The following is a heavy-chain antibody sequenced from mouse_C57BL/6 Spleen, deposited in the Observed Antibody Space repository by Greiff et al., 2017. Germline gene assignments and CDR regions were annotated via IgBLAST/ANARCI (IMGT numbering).Heavy chain of an antibody. J-gene: IGHJ1*03. D-gene: IGHD2-3*01. CDR2: ISNGGGST. CDR3: ARHDGPHWYFDV. CDR1: GFTFSDYY. V-gene: IGHV5-12*01. Sequence: EVQVVESGGGLVQPGGSLKLSCAASGFTFSDYYMYWVRQTPEKRLEWVAYISNGGGSTYYPDTVKGRFTISRDNAKNTLYLQMSRLKSEDTAMYYCARHDGPHWYFDVWGTGTTVTVSS.